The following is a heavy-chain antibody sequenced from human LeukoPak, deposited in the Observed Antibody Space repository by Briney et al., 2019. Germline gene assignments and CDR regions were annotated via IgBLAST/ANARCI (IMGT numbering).Heavy chain of an antibody. J-gene: IGHJ4*02. Sequence: SQTLSLTCTVSGGFISSGGYYWSWIRQHPGKGLEWIGYIYYSGSTYYNPSLKSRVTISVDTSKNQFSLKLSSVTTADTAVYYCARVTYYDILTGSVGYYFDYWGQGTLVTVSS. CDR2: IYYSGST. D-gene: IGHD3-9*01. CDR1: GGFISSGGYY. V-gene: IGHV4-31*03. CDR3: ARVTYYDILTGSVGYYFDY.